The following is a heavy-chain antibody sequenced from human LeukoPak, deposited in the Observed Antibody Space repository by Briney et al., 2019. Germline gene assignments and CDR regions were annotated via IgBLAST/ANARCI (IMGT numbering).Heavy chain of an antibody. J-gene: IGHJ3*02. D-gene: IGHD4-17*01. V-gene: IGHV3-23*01. CDR3: ASADYGAFDI. Sequence: GGSLRLSCAASGFTFSSYVMNWVRQAPGKGLEWVSGISGSGGSTYYADSVKGRFTISRDNAKNSLYLQMNSLRAEDTAVYYCASADYGAFDIWGQGTMVTVSS. CDR1: GFTFSSYV. CDR2: ISGSGGST.